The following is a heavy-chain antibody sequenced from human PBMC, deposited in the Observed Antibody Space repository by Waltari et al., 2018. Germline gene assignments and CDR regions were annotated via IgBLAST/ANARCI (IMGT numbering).Heavy chain of an antibody. CDR3: ARRVGDVLTGWPEFFDY. CDR1: GDYLTNTNDH. J-gene: IGHJ4*02. Sequence: QLQLQESGPGLVKPSETLSLACTVSGDYLTNTNDHWAWVRQPPGKGLQWIATIFFNGTSYYNPSLKSRVLISVDTSKNQFSLRVTSVTVADTAVYFCARRVGDVLTGWPEFFDYWGQGNMVIVSP. CDR2: IFFNGTS. D-gene: IGHD3-9*01. V-gene: IGHV4-39*07.